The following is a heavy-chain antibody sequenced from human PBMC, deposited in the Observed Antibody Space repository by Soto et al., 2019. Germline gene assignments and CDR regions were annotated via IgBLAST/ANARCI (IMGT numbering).Heavy chain of an antibody. V-gene: IGHV3-15*07. CDR3: SKTPGYYYYYMDV. J-gene: IGHJ6*03. CDR1: GFTFSNAW. CDR2: IKSKTDGGAT. Sequence: LRLSCAASGFTFSNAWMNWVRQAPGKGLEWVGRIKSKTDGGATDYAAPVKGRFTISRDDSKNTLYLQMNSLKTEDTAVYYCSKTPGYYYYYMDVWGKGTTVTVSS.